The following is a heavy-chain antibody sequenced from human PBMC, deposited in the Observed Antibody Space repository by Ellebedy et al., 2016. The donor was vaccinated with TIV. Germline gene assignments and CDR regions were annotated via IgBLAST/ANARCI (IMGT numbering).Heavy chain of an antibody. CDR3: VRLGDNSCYFDY. J-gene: IGHJ4*02. CDR1: GFTLSNYW. V-gene: IGHV3-7*01. D-gene: IGHD3-16*01. Sequence: PGGSLRLSCAVSGFTLSNYWMSWVRQAPGKGLEWVANIKQDGSEKHYVDSVRGRFTISRDNAKNSLYRQMNSLRAEDTAVYYCVRLGDNSCYFDYWGQGTLVTVSS. CDR2: IKQDGSEK.